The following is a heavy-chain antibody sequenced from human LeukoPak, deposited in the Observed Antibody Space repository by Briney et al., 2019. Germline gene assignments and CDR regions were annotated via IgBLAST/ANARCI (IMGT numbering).Heavy chain of an antibody. V-gene: IGHV4-34*01. CDR1: VFTFSSYE. CDR2: INHSGST. CDR3: ARQPRYSGYLEDAFDI. D-gene: IGHD5-12*01. J-gene: IGHJ3*02. Sequence: PGGSLRLSCAASVFTFSSYEMIWVRQAPGKGLEWIGEINHSGSTNYNPSLKSRVTISVDTSKNQFSLKLSSVTAADTAVYYCARQPRYSGYLEDAFDIWGQGTMVTVSS.